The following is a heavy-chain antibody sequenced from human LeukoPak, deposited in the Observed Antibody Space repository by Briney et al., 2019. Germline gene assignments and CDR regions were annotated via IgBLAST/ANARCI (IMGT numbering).Heavy chain of an antibody. Sequence: GGSLRLSCAASGFTFENYAVHWVRKVPGKGLEWVSGISWNGGIIGYADSVKGRFTISRDSAKNSLYLQMNSLRVEDTALYYCAKVGLRLYFGQFHYWGQGTLVTVSS. D-gene: IGHD3-10*01. CDR1: GFTFENYA. CDR3: AKVGLRLYFGQFHY. CDR2: ISWNGGII. V-gene: IGHV3-9*01. J-gene: IGHJ4*02.